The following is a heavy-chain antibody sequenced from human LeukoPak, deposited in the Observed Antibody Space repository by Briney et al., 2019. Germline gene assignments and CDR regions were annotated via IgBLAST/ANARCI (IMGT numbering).Heavy chain of an antibody. V-gene: IGHV1-18*01. D-gene: IGHD3-10*01. CDR1: GYTFTSYG. J-gene: IGHJ4*02. CDR3: ARAGAVLWLGELLMGYFDY. CDR2: ISAYNGNT. Sequence: ASVKVSCKASGYTFTSYGISWVRQAPGQGLEWMGWISAYNGNTNYAQKLQGRVTMTTDTSTSTAYMELRSLRSDDTAVYYCARAGAVLWLGELLMGYFDYWGQGTLVTVPS.